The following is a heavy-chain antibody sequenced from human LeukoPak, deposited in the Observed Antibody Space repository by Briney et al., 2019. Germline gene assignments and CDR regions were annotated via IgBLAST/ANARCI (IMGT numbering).Heavy chain of an antibody. CDR2: IGGSDSII. CDR1: EFSVNDDY. D-gene: IGHD6-19*01. Sequence: GGSLRLSCTASEFSVNDDYMSWVRQAPGKGLEWVSDIGGSDSIIAYAGFVRGRFTISRDFASNSVYLQMNSLRDDDTAVYFCAREIVAGTFDSWGQGTLVTVSS. V-gene: IGHV3-11*01. J-gene: IGHJ4*02. CDR3: AREIVAGTFDS.